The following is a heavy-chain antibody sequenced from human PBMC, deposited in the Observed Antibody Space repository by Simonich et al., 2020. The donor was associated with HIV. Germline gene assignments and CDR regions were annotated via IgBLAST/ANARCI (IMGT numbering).Heavy chain of an antibody. CDR2: INPNSGGT. CDR3: VRVSIAAAHRHFDY. Sequence: QVQLVQSGAEVKKPGASVKVSCKASGYTFTAYYMHWVRQAPGQGLGGMGRINPNSGGTNYAQKFRGRGTMTRDTSISTAYMELSRLGSDYTAVYYCVRVSIAAAHRHFDYWGQGTLVTVSS. CDR1: GYTFTAYY. V-gene: IGHV1-2*06. D-gene: IGHD6-13*01. J-gene: IGHJ4*02.